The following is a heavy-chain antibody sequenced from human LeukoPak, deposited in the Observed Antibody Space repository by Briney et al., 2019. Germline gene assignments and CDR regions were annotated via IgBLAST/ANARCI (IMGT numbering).Heavy chain of an antibody. CDR1: GFSLTDAW. Sequence: GGSLSLSCVVSGFSLTDAWWFWLRQAPGKGLEWVGHITCRTDGDTIAYATPVKGRFSISRDDSKNMLFLQMNSLKIEDTAVYYCTAGGLRMVQRKNYYYYGMDLWPQGTTVTVSS. J-gene: IGHJ6*02. CDR3: TAGGLRMVQRKNYYYYGMDL. D-gene: IGHD3-10*01. CDR2: ITCRTDGDTI. V-gene: IGHV3-15*01.